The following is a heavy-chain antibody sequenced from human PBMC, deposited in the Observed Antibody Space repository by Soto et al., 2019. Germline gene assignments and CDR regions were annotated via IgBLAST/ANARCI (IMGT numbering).Heavy chain of an antibody. D-gene: IGHD2-21*02. CDR1: GFTFSSYG. J-gene: IGHJ6*02. CDR3: AKEPVVTAPGYYYGMDV. Sequence: PGGSLRLSCAASGFTFSSYGMHWVRQAPGKGLEWVAVTSYDGSNKYYADSVKGRFTISRDNSKNTLYLQMNSLRAEDTAVYYCAKEPVVTAPGYYYGMDVWGQGTTVPVSS. CDR2: TSYDGSNK. V-gene: IGHV3-30*18.